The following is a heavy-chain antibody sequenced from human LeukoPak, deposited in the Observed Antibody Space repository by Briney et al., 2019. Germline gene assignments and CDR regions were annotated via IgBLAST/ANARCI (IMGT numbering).Heavy chain of an antibody. D-gene: IGHD1/OR15-1a*01. CDR1: GITLSNYG. V-gene: IGHV3-23*01. J-gene: IGHJ5*02. CDR2: ISDSGGRT. CDR3: AKGGFGGTSRFDP. Sequence: GGSLRLSCAVSGITLSNYGMSWVRQAPGKGLEWVAGISDSGGRTNYADSVKGRFTISRDNAKNSLYLQMNSLRAEDTALYYCAKGGFGGTSRFDPWGQGTLVTVSS.